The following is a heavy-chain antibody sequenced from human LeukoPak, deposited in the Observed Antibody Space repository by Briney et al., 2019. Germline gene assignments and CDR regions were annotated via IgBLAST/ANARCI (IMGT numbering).Heavy chain of an antibody. J-gene: IGHJ4*02. CDR3: GRWARY. Sequence: PSQTLSLTCSVSGGSISSIPYHWTWLRQPAGKGLEWIGRVYPTGNTNYNPSLKSRVIISIDTSKNEFYLKLNSVTAADTAVYYCGRWARYWGQGILVTVSS. CDR2: VYPTGNT. CDR1: GGSISSIPYH. V-gene: IGHV4-61*02.